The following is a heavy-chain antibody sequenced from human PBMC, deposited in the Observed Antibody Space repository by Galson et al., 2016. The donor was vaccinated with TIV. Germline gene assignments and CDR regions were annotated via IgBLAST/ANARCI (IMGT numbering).Heavy chain of an antibody. D-gene: IGHD1-26*01. CDR2: IIPILGIA. J-gene: IGHJ2*01. CDR3: ARGTEVGATAYWYFDL. Sequence: SVKVSCKASGGTFSNYAISWVRQAPGQGLEWMGRIIPILGIANYAEKIQGRATITADKSTSTAYMELSSLRSDDTAVYYCARGTEVGATAYWYFDLWGHGTLVTVSS. V-gene: IGHV1-69*04. CDR1: GGTFSNYA.